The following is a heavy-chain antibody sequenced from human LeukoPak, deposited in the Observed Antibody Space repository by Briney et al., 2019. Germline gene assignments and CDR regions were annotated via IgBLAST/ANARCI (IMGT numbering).Heavy chain of an antibody. D-gene: IGHD3/OR15-3a*01. V-gene: IGHV3-15*01. CDR3: TAGTGRSDFDY. CDR1: GFTFGNAW. Sequence: GGSLRLSCAASGFTFGNAWMSWVRQAPGRGLEWVGRIKRKGDDGTIDYAAPVKGRLSISRDDSKNTLYLQMNSLKSEDTAVYYCTAGTGRSDFDYWGQGTLVTVSS. J-gene: IGHJ4*02. CDR2: IKRKGDDGTI.